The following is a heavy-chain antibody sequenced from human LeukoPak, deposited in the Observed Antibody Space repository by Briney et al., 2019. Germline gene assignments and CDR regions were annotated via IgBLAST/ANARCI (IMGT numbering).Heavy chain of an antibody. V-gene: IGHV1-69*05. Sequence: ASVKVSCKASGGTFSSYAISWVRQAPGQGLEWMGGIIPIFGTANYAQKFQGRVTITTDESTSTVYMELSSLRSEDTAVYYCARGTAAGTVRSDYWGQGTLVTVSS. CDR3: ARGTAAGTVRSDY. CDR1: GGTFSSYA. CDR2: IIPIFGTA. D-gene: IGHD6-13*01. J-gene: IGHJ4*02.